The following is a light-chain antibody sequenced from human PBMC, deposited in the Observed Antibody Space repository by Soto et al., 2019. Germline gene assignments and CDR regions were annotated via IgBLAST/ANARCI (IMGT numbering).Light chain of an antibody. Sequence: DIQMTQSPSSLSASVGDSVTITCRASQSLVHYLNWYQQKPGTAPKLLIFGASNLQSGVPSRFSGSGFGTDFTLTISSLQPEDFATYYCQQSYTTVFTFGQGTKLEIK. CDR3: QQSYTTVFT. V-gene: IGKV1-39*01. J-gene: IGKJ2*01. CDR2: GAS. CDR1: QSLVHY.